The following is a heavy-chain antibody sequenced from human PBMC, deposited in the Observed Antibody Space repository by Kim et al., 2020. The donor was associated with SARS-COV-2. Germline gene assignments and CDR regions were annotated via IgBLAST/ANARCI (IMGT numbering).Heavy chain of an antibody. D-gene: IGHD3-3*01. CDR3: ARGGGPRSGYYSH. CDR2: INPNTGGT. V-gene: IGHV1-2*02. CDR1: GYTFTGYY. Sequence: ASVKVSCKTSGYTFTGYYLHWVRQAPGQGLEWMGWINPNTGGTNYAQKFQGRVTMTRDTSVTTTYMELSRLRSDDTAVYYCARGGGPRSGYYSHWGQGDLVTVSS. J-gene: IGHJ4*02.